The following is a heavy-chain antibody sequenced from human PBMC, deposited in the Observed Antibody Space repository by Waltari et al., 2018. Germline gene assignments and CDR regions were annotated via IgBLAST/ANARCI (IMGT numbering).Heavy chain of an antibody. Sequence: EVQLMESGGGLVRPGGSLRLSCAASGLTFSTYNMNWVRQAPGKGLEWVSSMSTGSTYMHDAEAGKGRFTISRNDAKNSLYLQLNSLRDEDTAVYYCATGGWGFYRGHWGQGTLVTVSS. D-gene: IGHD7-27*01. CDR2: MSTGSTYM. J-gene: IGHJ4*02. V-gene: IGHV3-21*02. CDR1: GLTFSTYN. CDR3: ATGGWGFYRGH.